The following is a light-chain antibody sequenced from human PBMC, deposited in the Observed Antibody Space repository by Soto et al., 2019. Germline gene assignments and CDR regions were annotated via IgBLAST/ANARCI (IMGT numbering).Light chain of an antibody. CDR3: QQYNNSPPIT. CDR1: QSVSGN. J-gene: IGKJ3*01. V-gene: IGKV3-15*01. Sequence: EIVMTQSPATLSVSPGERATLSCRASQSVSGNLAWYQQKPGQAPRLLIYAASTRATGIPARFSGSGSGTEFTLTISFLQSEDFAFYYCQQYNNSPPITFGPGTKVAI. CDR2: AAS.